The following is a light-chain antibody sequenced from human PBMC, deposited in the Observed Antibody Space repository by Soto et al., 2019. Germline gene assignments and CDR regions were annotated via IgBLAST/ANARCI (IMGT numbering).Light chain of an antibody. CDR2: WAS. V-gene: IGKV4-1*01. CDR1: QSVLLSSNNRNY. J-gene: IGKJ1*01. CDR3: QQYYGAPWT. Sequence: ILLTQSPYFLAVSLRETATINCKSSQSVLLSSNNRNYLTWYQQKPGQPPKLLIYWASTRESGVPDRFSGSGSGTDFTLTISSLQAEDVAVYYCQQYYGAPWTFGQGTKVDIK.